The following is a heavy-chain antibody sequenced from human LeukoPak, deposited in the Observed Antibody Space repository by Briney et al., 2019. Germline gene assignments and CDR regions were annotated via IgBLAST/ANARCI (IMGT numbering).Heavy chain of an antibody. CDR2: IRYDGSNK. CDR1: GFTFSSYG. J-gene: IGHJ4*02. Sequence: PGGSLRLSCAASGFTFSSYGMHWVRQAPGKGLEWVAFIRYDGSNKYYADSVKGRFTISRDNSKNTLYLQMNSLRAEDTAVYYCAKDAAELLWFGESTTDYWGQGTLVTVSS. CDR3: AKDAAELLWFGESTTDY. D-gene: IGHD3-10*01. V-gene: IGHV3-30*02.